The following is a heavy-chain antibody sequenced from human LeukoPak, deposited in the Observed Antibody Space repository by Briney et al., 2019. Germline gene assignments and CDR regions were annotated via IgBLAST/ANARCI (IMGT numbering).Heavy chain of an antibody. CDR1: GFTFSSYW. Sequence: PGGSLRLSCAASGFTFSSYWMHWVRQAPGKGLVWVSRINSDGSSTSYADSVKGRFTISRDNAKNALYLQMNSLRAEDTAVYYCATPSRSVLGLYWGQGTLVTVSS. V-gene: IGHV3-74*01. D-gene: IGHD1-26*01. CDR2: INSDGSST. CDR3: ATPSRSVLGLY. J-gene: IGHJ4*02.